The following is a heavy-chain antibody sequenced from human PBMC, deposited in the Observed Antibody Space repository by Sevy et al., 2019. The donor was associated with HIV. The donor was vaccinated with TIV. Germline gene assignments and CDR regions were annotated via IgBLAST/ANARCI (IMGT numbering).Heavy chain of an antibody. CDR1: GFTFSSYS. Sequence: HNGGSLRLSCAASGFTFSSYSMNWVRQAPGKGLEWVSYISSSSSTIYYADSVKGRFTISRDNAKNSLYLQMNSLRAEDTAVYYCARLSGYSSSWSYFDYWGQGTLVTVSS. J-gene: IGHJ4*02. V-gene: IGHV3-48*01. CDR2: ISSSSSTI. CDR3: ARLSGYSSSWSYFDY. D-gene: IGHD6-13*01.